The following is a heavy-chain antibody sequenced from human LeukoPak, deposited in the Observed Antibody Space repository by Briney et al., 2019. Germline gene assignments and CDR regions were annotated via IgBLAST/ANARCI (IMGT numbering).Heavy chain of an antibody. CDR1: GGTFRDYP. J-gene: IGHJ4*02. Sequence: GASVKVSCKASGGTFRDYPLSWVREAPGQGLEWTGGIIPMFGTAKYAQNFEGRVKITADESTSTAYMELSSLRSEDTAVYYCARASDYVWGSYPTDYWGQGTLVTVSS. V-gene: IGHV1-69*01. D-gene: IGHD3-16*02. CDR2: IIPMFGTA. CDR3: ARASDYVWGSYPTDY.